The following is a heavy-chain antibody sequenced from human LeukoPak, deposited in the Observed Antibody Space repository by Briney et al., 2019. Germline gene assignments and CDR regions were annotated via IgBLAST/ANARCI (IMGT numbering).Heavy chain of an antibody. V-gene: IGHV4-39*07. Sequence: SETLSLTCTVSGGSISSGGYYWSWIRQPPGKGLEWIGEINHSGSTNYNPSLKSRVTISVDTSKNQFSLKLSSVTAADTAVYYCASPSGWYQGYFDYWGQGTLVTVSS. D-gene: IGHD6-19*01. CDR1: GGSISSGGYY. CDR3: ASPSGWYQGYFDY. J-gene: IGHJ4*02. CDR2: INHSGST.